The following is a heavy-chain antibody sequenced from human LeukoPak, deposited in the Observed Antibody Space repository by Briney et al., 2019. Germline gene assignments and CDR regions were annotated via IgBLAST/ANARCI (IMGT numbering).Heavy chain of an antibody. D-gene: IGHD4-17*01. CDR3: AREYGDYCDY. V-gene: IGHV4-38-2*02. J-gene: IGHJ4*02. CDR1: GYSISSGYF. CDR2: IYHSGST. Sequence: SETLSLTCTVSGYSISSGYFWGWIRQPPGKGLEWIGIIYHSGSTYYNPSLKSRVTMSVDTSKNQFSLKLSSVTAADTAVYYCAREYGDYCDYWGQGTLVTVSS.